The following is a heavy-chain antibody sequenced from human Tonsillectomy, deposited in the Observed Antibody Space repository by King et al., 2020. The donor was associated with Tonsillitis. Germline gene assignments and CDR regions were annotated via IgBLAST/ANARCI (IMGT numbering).Heavy chain of an antibody. V-gene: IGHV3-7*03. D-gene: IGHD3-16*01. Sequence: VQLVESGGNLVQPGGSLRLSCAGSGFSFSSYWLTWVRQAPGRGLEWVANIKEDGSEKYYVDSVKGRFTISRDNAKNSVYLQMDNLRAEDTAMYYCARARNYGVFWGQGTLVTVSS. CDR3: ARARNYGVF. CDR1: GFSFSSYW. CDR2: IKEDGSEK. J-gene: IGHJ4*02.